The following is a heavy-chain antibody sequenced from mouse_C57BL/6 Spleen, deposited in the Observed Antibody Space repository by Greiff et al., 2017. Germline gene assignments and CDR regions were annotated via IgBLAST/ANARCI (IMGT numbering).Heavy chain of an antibody. CDR2: IDPSDSET. D-gene: IGHD3-1*01. Sequence: QVQLQQPGAELVRPGSSVKLSCKASGYTFTSYWMHWVKQRPIQGLEWIGNIDPSDSETHYNQKFKDKATLTVDKSSSTAYMQLSSLTSEDSAVYYCARSGSLGKVYAMDYWGQGTSVTVSS. J-gene: IGHJ4*01. CDR1: GYTFTSYW. V-gene: IGHV1-52*01. CDR3: ARSGSLGKVYAMDY.